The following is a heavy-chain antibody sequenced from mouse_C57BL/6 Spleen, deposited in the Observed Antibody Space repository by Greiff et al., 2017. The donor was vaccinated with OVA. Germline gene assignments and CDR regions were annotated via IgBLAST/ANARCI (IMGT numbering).Heavy chain of an antibody. CDR1: GYAFTNYL. CDR2: INPGSGGT. Sequence: VQLQQSGAELVRPGTSVKVSCKASGYAFTNYLLEWVKQRPGQGLEWIGVINPGSGGTNYNEKFKGKATLTADKSSSTAYMQLSSLTSEDSAVYFCARSRANSYYFDYWGQGTTLTVSS. D-gene: IGHD3-1*01. V-gene: IGHV1-54*01. CDR3: ARSRANSYYFDY. J-gene: IGHJ2*01.